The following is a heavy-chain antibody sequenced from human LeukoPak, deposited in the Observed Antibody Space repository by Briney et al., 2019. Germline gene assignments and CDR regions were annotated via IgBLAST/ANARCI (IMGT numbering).Heavy chain of an antibody. V-gene: IGHV4-59*01. Sequence: SETLCLTCTVSGGSISSYYWSWIRQPPGKGLEWIGYIYHSGRTNYNPSLKSRVTISVDTSKNQFSLKLSSVTAADTAVYYCARGSTWFGGNNWFDPWGQGTLVTVSS. J-gene: IGHJ5*02. CDR1: GGSISSYY. D-gene: IGHD3-10*01. CDR2: IYHSGRT. CDR3: ARGSTWFGGNNWFDP.